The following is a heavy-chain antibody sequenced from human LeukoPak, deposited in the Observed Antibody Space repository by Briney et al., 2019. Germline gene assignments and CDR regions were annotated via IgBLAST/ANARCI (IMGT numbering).Heavy chain of an antibody. CDR2: IYYSGST. CDR1: GRSISSGGYY. D-gene: IGHD2-2*01. J-gene: IGHJ6*02. CDR3: ARDLIVVVPAATYYYGMDV. Sequence: SQTLSLTRTVSGRSISSGGYYWSWIRQHPGKGLEWIGYIYYSGSTYYNPSLKSRVTISVDTSKNQFSLKLSSVTAADTAVYYCARDLIVVVPAATYYYGMDVWGQGTTVTVSS. V-gene: IGHV4-31*03.